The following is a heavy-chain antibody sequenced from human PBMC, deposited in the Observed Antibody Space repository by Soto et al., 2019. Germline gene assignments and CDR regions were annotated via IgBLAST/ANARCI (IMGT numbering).Heavy chain of an antibody. CDR3: ARMARPSWTPPHY. Sequence: EVQLVESGGGLVQPGGSLRLSCAASGFTFRSYWMIWVRQAPGKGLEWVANIKEDGSEKYYVDSAKGRFTISRDNAKNSLYLQMNSLRDEDTAMYYCARMARPSWTPPHYWGQGTLVTVSS. CDR1: GFTFRSYW. D-gene: IGHD2-15*01. J-gene: IGHJ4*02. CDR2: IKEDGSEK. V-gene: IGHV3-7*03.